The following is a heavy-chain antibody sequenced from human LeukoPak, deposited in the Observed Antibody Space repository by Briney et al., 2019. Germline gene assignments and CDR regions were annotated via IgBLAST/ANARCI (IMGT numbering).Heavy chain of an antibody. Sequence: GGSLRLSCAASGFTFSNYAMSWVRQAPGKGLEWVSTINDNAGSTYYADSVKGRFTIPRDNSKNTLYLQMNSLRAEDTAVYYCARDRDSSGWPYYFDYWGQGTLVTVSS. CDR3: ARDRDSSGWPYYFDY. CDR1: GFTFSNYA. D-gene: IGHD6-19*01. J-gene: IGHJ4*02. V-gene: IGHV3-23*01. CDR2: INDNAGST.